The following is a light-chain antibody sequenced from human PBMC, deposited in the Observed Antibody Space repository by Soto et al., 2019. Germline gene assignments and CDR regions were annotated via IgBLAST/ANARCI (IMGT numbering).Light chain of an antibody. CDR3: QPYGSSGYT. V-gene: IGKV3-20*01. J-gene: IGKJ2*01. Sequence: EIVLTQSPGTLSLSPGERATLSCRASQSVSSSYLTWYQQKPGQAPRLLIYGASSSATGIPDRFSGSGSGTDFTLTISRLEPEDFAVYYCQPYGSSGYTFGQGTKLEIK. CDR2: GAS. CDR1: QSVSSSY.